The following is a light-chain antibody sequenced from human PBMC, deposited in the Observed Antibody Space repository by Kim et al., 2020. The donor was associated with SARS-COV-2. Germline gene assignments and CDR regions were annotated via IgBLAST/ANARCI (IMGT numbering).Light chain of an antibody. Sequence: ASICYRVTMTCRASQSIRSYLNWYQQKPGKAPKLLIYAASSLQSGVPSRFSGSGSGTDFTLTISSLQPEDFAAYYCQQSYSTPRTFGQGTKVDIK. CDR2: AAS. J-gene: IGKJ1*01. V-gene: IGKV1-39*01. CDR3: QQSYSTPRT. CDR1: QSIRSY.